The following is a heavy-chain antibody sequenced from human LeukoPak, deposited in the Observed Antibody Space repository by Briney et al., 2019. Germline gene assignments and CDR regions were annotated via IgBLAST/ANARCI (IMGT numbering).Heavy chain of an antibody. Sequence: GGSLRLSCAASGFTFDDYGMSWVRQAPGKGLEWVSGINWNGGSTSYVDSVKGRFTISRDNAKNSLYLQMNSLRAEDTALYYCARALSNYVDYHYYYYMDVWGKGTTVTVSS. CDR3: ARALSNYVDYHYYYYMDV. CDR1: GFTFDDYG. V-gene: IGHV3-20*04. D-gene: IGHD4-11*01. J-gene: IGHJ6*03. CDR2: INWNGGST.